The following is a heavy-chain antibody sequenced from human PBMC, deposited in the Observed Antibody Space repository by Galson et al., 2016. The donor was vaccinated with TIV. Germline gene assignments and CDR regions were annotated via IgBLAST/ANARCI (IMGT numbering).Heavy chain of an antibody. Sequence: QSGAEVKKQGESLKISCKASGYTFTSYWIGWVRQMPGKGPEWMGIIYPGDSDRKYSPSFQGQVTMSADKSTNTAYLQWSRLKASDTAMYYCATSRGHYYGLDVWGQGTPVTVSS. D-gene: IGHD3-16*01. CDR1: GYTFTSYW. CDR2: IYPGDSDR. V-gene: IGHV5-51*03. J-gene: IGHJ6*02. CDR3: ATSRGHYYGLDV.